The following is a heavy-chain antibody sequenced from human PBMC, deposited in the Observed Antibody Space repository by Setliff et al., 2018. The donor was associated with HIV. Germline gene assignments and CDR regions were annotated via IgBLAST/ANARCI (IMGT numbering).Heavy chain of an antibody. D-gene: IGHD2-15*01. V-gene: IGHV3-64D*08. Sequence: GGSLRLSCSSYGFTFSSFSMHWVRQAPGKGLQYVAGINGNGQTTYYGDSVKGRFTISRDNSKNTLSLQLNSLRPEDTAMYHCVRDFEYWSGGSCYGGEYWFDPWGQGTLVTVS. CDR1: GFTFSSFS. CDR3: VRDFEYWSGGSCYGGEYWFDP. CDR2: INGNGQTT. J-gene: IGHJ5*02.